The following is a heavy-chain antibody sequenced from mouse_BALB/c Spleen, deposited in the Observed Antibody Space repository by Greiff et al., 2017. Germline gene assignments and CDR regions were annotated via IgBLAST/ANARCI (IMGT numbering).Heavy chain of an antibody. CDR3: AREGEDGVRFDY. CDR1: GYTFTDYA. Sequence: VQLQQSGPALVRPGVSVKISCKGSGYTFTDYAMHWVKQSHAKSLEWIGVISTYYGNTNYNQKFKGKATMTVDKSSSTAYMELDRLTSEDSDIYYSAREGEDGVRFDYWGQGTLVTVSA. J-gene: IGHJ3*01. D-gene: IGHD2-14*01. CDR2: ISTYYGNT. V-gene: IGHV1-67*01.